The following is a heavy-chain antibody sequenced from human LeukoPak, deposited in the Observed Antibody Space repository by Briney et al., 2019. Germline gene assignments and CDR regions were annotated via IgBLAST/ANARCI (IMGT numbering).Heavy chain of an antibody. CDR1: GGTFSSYA. V-gene: IGHV1-69*13. CDR3: ARDWVTPPDYYYYGMDV. CDR2: IIPIFGTA. D-gene: IGHD5-18*01. Sequence: SVKVSCKASGGTFSSYAISWVRQAPGQGLEWMGGIIPIFGTANYAQKFQGRVTITADESTSTAYMELSSLRSEDTAVYYCARDWVTPPDYYYYGMDVWGQGTTVTVSS. J-gene: IGHJ6*02.